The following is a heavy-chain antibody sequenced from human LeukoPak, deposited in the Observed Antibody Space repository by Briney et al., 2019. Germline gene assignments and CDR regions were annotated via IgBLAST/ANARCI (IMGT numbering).Heavy chain of an antibody. Sequence: SETLSLTCTVSGASISSTGYQWGWIRQPPGKGQEWIGSIYYTGSTYYNPSLKSRVTISIDTSKKQFSLQLSSVTAAYTAVYYCARGLRVWGQGTMVTVSS. CDR1: GASISSTGYQ. V-gene: IGHV4-39*07. J-gene: IGHJ3*01. CDR2: IYYTGST. CDR3: ARGLRV. D-gene: IGHD5-18*01.